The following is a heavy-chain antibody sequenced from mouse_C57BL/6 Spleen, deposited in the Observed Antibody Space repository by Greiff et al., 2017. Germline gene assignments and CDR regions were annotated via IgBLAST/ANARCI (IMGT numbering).Heavy chain of an antibody. V-gene: IGHV5-17*01. Sequence: EVQVVESGGGLVKPGGSLKLSCAASGFTFSDYGMHWVRQAPEKGLEWVAYISSGSSTIYYADTVKGRFTISRDNAKNTLFLQMTSLRSEDTAMYYCASKIYYDYDGAMDYWGQGTSVTVSS. D-gene: IGHD2-4*01. CDR1: GFTFSDYG. CDR3: ASKIYYDYDGAMDY. CDR2: ISSGSSTI. J-gene: IGHJ4*01.